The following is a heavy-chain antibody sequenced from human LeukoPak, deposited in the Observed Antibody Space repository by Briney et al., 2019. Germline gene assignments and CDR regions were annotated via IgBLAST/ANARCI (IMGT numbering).Heavy chain of an antibody. J-gene: IGHJ4*02. CDR1: GGSFSGYY. CDR2: INHSGST. CDR3: ARRGRALYCSGGSCYDY. Sequence: SETLSLTCAVYGGSFSGYYWSWIRQPPGKGLEWIGEINHSGSTNYNPSLKSRVTISVDTSKNQFSLKLSSVTAADTAVYYCARRGRALYCSGGSCYDYWGQGTLVTVSS. D-gene: IGHD2-15*01. V-gene: IGHV4-34*01.